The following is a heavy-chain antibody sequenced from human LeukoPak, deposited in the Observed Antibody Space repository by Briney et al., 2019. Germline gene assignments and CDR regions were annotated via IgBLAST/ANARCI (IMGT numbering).Heavy chain of an antibody. J-gene: IGHJ4*02. CDR3: ARQLGNYYRAFDF. CDR2: INPASAGA. V-gene: IGHV1-2*02. D-gene: IGHD6-6*01. CDR1: GYTFTNYY. Sequence: ASVKVSCKPSGYTFTNYYIHWVRQAPRQGPEWVGWINPASAGAAFAPKFQGRVPMTWDSSITTAFMDLTSLRSDDTAIYYCARQLGNYYRAFDFWGQGTLVTVSS.